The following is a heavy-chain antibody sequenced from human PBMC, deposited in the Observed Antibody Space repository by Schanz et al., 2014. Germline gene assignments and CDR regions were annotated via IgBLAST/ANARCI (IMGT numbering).Heavy chain of an antibody. D-gene: IGHD3-10*01. J-gene: IGHJ6*02. CDR2: ISVYHGHT. V-gene: IGHV1-18*01. Sequence: QGQLVQSGAEVKKPGSSVKVSCKASGGTFSSSTLTWVRQAPGQGLEWMGWISVYHGHTNYAEKVHGRVTMTTDTSTSTAYMELRSLISDDTAVYYCVRDAGWAFGDYHGMDVWGQGTSVTVSS. CDR1: GGTFSSST. CDR3: VRDAGWAFGDYHGMDV.